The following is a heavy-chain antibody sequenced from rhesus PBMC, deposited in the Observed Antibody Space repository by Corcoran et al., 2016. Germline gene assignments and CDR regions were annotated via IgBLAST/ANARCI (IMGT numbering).Heavy chain of an antibody. V-gene: IGHV1-111*02. D-gene: IGHD6-19*01. J-gene: IGHJ6*01. CDR2: VDPEDGEA. Sequence: EVQPVQSGAAVKTPGASVQLPCKASGYTFTAYYLHLARQAPGNALAWMGRVDPEDGEAIHAQKFQDRVTITADTSTDTAYMELSSLRSEDTAVYYCATDSAFIAAGYGLDSWGQGVVVTVSS. CDR1: GYTFTAYY. CDR3: ATDSAFIAAGYGLDS.